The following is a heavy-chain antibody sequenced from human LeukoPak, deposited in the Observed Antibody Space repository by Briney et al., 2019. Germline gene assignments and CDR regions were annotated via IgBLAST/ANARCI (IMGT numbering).Heavy chain of an antibody. V-gene: IGHV3-23*01. CDR2: ISGSGADT. D-gene: IGHD3-3*01. Sequence: GGSLRLSCAASGFSFSNYAMRWVRQAPGKGLEWVSGISGSGADTYYADSVRGRFTISRDNAKNSLYLQMNSLRAEDTAVYYCARDNDFGVRYYFDYWGQGTLVTVSS. CDR3: ARDNDFGVRYYFDY. J-gene: IGHJ4*02. CDR1: GFSFSNYA.